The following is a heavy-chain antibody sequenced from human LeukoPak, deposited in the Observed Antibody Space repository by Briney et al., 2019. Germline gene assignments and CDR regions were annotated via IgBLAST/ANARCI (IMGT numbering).Heavy chain of an antibody. Sequence: GGSLRLSCAASGFTVSSNYMTWVRQAPGKGLEWVSVIYSTGSTYYADSVKGRFTISRDNSKNTLYLQMNSLRAEDTAVYYCARSPVEVDGFDIWGQGTMVTVSS. CDR1: GFTVSSNY. J-gene: IGHJ3*02. D-gene: IGHD2-2*01. V-gene: IGHV3-66*01. CDR3: ARSPVEVDGFDI. CDR2: IYSTGST.